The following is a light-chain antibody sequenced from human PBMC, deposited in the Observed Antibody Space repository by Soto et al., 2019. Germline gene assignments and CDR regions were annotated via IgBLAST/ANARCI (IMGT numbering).Light chain of an antibody. V-gene: IGKV1-5*01. J-gene: IGKJ1*01. CDR3: QQYNSYPWK. Sequence: DIQMTQSPSTLSASVGDRVTITCRASQSISSWLAWYQQKPGKAPKLLIYDASHLESGVPSRFSCSGSGTEFTLILSSLQPDDFATYYCQQYNSYPWKFGQGTKVEIK. CDR2: DAS. CDR1: QSISSW.